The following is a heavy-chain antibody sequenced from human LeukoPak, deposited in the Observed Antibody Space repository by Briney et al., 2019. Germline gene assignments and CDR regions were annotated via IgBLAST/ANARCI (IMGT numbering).Heavy chain of an antibody. J-gene: IGHJ5*02. Sequence: NAGESLKISCKGSGYSFTSYWIGWVRQMPGKGLEWMGIIYPGDSDTRYSPSFQGQVTISADKSISTAYLQWSSLKASDTAMYYCARQYCSSTSCYTPDRFDPWGQGTLVTVSS. CDR2: IYPGDSDT. CDR1: GYSFTSYW. CDR3: ARQYCSSTSCYTPDRFDP. D-gene: IGHD2-2*02. V-gene: IGHV5-51*01.